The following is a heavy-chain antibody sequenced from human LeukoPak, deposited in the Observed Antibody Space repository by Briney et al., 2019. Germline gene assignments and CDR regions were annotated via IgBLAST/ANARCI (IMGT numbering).Heavy chain of an antibody. D-gene: IGHD2-2*01. CDR2: INPNSGGI. CDR3: ARMRAVVPAANFDY. Sequence: GASVKVSCKASGYTFTGYYMHWVRQAPGQGLEWMGWINPNSGGINYAQKFQGRVTMTRDTSISTAYMELSRLRSDDTAVYYCARMRAVVPAANFDYWGQGTLVTVSS. V-gene: IGHV1-2*02. J-gene: IGHJ4*02. CDR1: GYTFTGYY.